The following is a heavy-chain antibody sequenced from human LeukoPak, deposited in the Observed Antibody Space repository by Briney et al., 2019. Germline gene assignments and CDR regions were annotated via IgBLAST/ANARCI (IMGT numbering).Heavy chain of an antibody. CDR1: RFALSTYW. CDR3: ARGVPYDSWSGPHYSDY. Sequence: QTGGSLRLSCAASRFALSTYWMSWVRQAPGKGLEWVAHIKQDGSQEYYVDSVKGRFTISRDSAKNSLYLQMNSLRAEDTAAYYCARGVPYDSWSGPHYSDYWGQGTLVTVSS. D-gene: IGHD3-3*01. CDR2: IKQDGSQE. J-gene: IGHJ4*02. V-gene: IGHV3-7*01.